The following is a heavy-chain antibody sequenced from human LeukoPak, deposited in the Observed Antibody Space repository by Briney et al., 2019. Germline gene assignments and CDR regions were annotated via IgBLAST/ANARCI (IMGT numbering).Heavy chain of an antibody. CDR3: ARDYYDSSGFGAFDI. D-gene: IGHD3-22*01. CDR2: INPNSGDT. Sequence: ASVKVSCKAFGYTFTACYMHWVRQAPGQGLEWMGWINPNSGDTNYAQTFQGRVTMTRDTSISTAYMELSRLRSDDTAVYFCARDYYDSSGFGAFDIWGQGTMVTVSS. V-gene: IGHV1-2*02. J-gene: IGHJ3*02. CDR1: GYTFTACY.